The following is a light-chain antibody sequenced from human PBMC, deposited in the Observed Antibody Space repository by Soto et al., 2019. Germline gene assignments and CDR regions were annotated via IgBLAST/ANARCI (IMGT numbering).Light chain of an antibody. Sequence: SALTQPASVSGSPGQSITISCTRANSDVGPYKLVAWYQQRPDKAPKLIIYEGTKRPSGVSSRFSASQSGTTASLTISGLQAEDEADYYCCSYAASDLIFGGGTKLTVL. CDR1: NSDVGPYKL. J-gene: IGLJ2*01. CDR3: CSYAASDLI. V-gene: IGLV2-23*01. CDR2: EGT.